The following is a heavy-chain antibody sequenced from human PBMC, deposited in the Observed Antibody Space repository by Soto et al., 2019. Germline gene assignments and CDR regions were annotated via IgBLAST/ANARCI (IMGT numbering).Heavy chain of an antibody. Sequence: ASVKVSCKASGYTFTSYDINWVRQAPGQGLEWMGWISAYNGNTNYAQKLQGRVTMTTDTSTSTAYMELRSLRSDDTAVYYCARADILTGYYLYYYYYGMDVWGQGTTVTVSS. CDR1: GYTFTSYD. CDR3: ARADILTGYYLYYYYYGMDV. V-gene: IGHV1-18*01. J-gene: IGHJ6*02. D-gene: IGHD3-9*01. CDR2: ISAYNGNT.